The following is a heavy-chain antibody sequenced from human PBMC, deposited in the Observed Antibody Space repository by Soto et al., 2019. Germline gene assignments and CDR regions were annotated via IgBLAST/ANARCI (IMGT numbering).Heavy chain of an antibody. Sequence: EVQLVESGGGLVKPGGSLRLSCAASGFTFSTYSINWVRQAPGKGLEWVSSISSSSTYIYYADSVKGRFTISRDNDKSSLYLQMNSLRAEDTAVYYCARGVGSYYFDYWGQGTLVTVSS. CDR3: ARGVGSYYFDY. V-gene: IGHV3-21*01. CDR1: GFTFSTYS. D-gene: IGHD3-16*01. J-gene: IGHJ4*02. CDR2: ISSSSTYI.